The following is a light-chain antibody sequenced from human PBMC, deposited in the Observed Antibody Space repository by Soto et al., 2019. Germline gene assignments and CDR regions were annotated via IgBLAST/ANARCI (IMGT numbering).Light chain of an antibody. J-gene: IGLJ1*01. CDR2: SNN. CDR3: AAWDDSLSAYV. CDR1: SSNVESNS. V-gene: IGLV1-44*01. Sequence: QSVLTQPPSASGAPGQRVIVSCSGGSSNVESNSVNWYQQLPGSAPKLLIFSNNQRPSGVPDRLSGSKSGTSASLAIGGLQSDDEADYYCAAWDDSLSAYVFGTGTKVTVL.